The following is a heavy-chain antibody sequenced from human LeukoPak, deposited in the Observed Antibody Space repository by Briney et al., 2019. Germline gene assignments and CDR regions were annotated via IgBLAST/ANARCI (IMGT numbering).Heavy chain of an antibody. CDR2: INPRAGST. Sequence: ASVKVSCKASGYTFTNYYMHWVRQAPGQGLEWMGIINPRAGSTSYAQKFQGRVTMTRDMSTSTVYMELSSLRSEDTAVYYCARGVRGFDYWGQGTLVTVSS. CDR1: GYTFTNYY. CDR3: ARGVRGFDY. V-gene: IGHV1-46*01. J-gene: IGHJ4*02.